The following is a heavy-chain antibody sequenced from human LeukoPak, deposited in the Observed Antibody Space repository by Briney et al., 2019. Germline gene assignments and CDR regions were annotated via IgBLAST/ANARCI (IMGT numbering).Heavy chain of an antibody. J-gene: IGHJ3*02. CDR1: GFTFSDYY. CDR3: TRDEEGAFDI. Sequence: GGSLRLSCAASGFTFSDYYMSWIHQAPGKGLEWVSYISSSGSTIYYADSVKGRFTISRDNAKNSLYLQMNSLKTEDTAVYYCTRDEEGAFDIWGQGTMVTVSS. V-gene: IGHV3-11*01. CDR2: ISSSGSTI.